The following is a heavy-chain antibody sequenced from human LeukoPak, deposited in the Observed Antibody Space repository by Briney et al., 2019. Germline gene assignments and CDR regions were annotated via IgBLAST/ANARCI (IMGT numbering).Heavy chain of an antibody. Sequence: SVKVSCKASGGTFSSYAISWVRQAPGQGLEWMGGIIPIFGTANYAQKFQGRVTITADESTSTAYMELSSLRSEDTAVYYCARDNEVEVITGYYGMDVWGQGTTVTVSS. CDR3: ARDNEVEVITGYYGMDV. D-gene: IGHD3-22*01. CDR1: GGTFSSYA. V-gene: IGHV1-69*13. J-gene: IGHJ6*02. CDR2: IIPIFGTA.